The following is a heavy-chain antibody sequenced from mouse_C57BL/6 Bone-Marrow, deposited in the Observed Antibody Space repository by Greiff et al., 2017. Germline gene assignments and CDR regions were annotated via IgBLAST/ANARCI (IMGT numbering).Heavy chain of an antibody. J-gene: IGHJ3*01. V-gene: IGHV1-59*01. CDR2: IDPSDSYT. CDR1: GYTFTSYW. Sequence: VQLQQPGAELVRPGTSVKLSCKASGYTFTSYWMHWVKQRPGQGLEWIGVIDPSDSYTNYNQKFKGKATLTVATSSSTAYMQLSSLTSEDSAVXYCARSFAYWGQGTLVTVSA. CDR3: ARSFAY.